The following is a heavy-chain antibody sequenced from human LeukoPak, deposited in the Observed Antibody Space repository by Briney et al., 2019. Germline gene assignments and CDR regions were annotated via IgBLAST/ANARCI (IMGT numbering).Heavy chain of an antibody. CDR1: GFIVSNIY. J-gene: IGHJ4*02. D-gene: IGHD6-19*01. Sequence: GGSLRLSCAASGFIVSNIYMSWVRQAPGKGLEWVSVVYGDGSTYYADSVKGRFTISRDNSKNTLYLQMNSLRGEDTAVYYCARGEQWLAYFDYWGQGTLVTVSS. CDR2: VYGDGST. V-gene: IGHV3-53*01. CDR3: ARGEQWLAYFDY.